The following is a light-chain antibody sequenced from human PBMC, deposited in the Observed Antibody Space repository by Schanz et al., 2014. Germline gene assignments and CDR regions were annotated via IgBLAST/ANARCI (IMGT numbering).Light chain of an antibody. CDR1: QDINNY. CDR3: QQYDNLPLT. J-gene: IGKJ4*01. Sequence: IQLTQSPASLSASVGDRVTITCQASQDINNYVNWYQQKPGKAPKLLIYDASTLEVGVPSRFSGSGSGTGFTFTVNSLQAEDIATYYCQQYDNLPLTFGGGTKVEIK. V-gene: IGKV1-33*01. CDR2: DAS.